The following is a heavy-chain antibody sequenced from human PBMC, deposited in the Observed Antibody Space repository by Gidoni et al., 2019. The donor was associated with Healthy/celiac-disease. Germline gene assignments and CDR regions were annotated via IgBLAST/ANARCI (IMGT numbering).Heavy chain of an antibody. J-gene: IGHJ4*02. CDR1: GGSISSGSYY. V-gene: IGHV4-61*02. D-gene: IGHD3-16*02. CDR2: IYTSGST. Sequence: QVQLQESGPGLVKPSQTLSLTCTVSGGSISSGSYYWSWIRQPAGKGLEWIGRIYTSGSTNYNPSLKSRVTISVDTSKNQFSLKLSSVTAADTAVYYCARGELRLGELSLWGQGTLVTVSS. CDR3: ARGELRLGELSL.